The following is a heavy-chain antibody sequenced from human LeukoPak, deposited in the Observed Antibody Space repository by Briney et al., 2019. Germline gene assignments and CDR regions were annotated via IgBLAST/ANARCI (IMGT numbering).Heavy chain of an antibody. V-gene: IGHV7-4-1*02. CDR2: INTNTGNP. J-gene: IGHJ4*02. CDR1: GYTFTSYD. D-gene: IGHD3-10*01. Sequence: ASVKVSCKASGYTFTSYDINWVRQATGQGLEWMGWINTNTGNPTYAQGFTGRFVFSLDTSVSTAYLQISSLKAEDTAVYYCAREVFDYYAGYYFDYWGQGTLVTVSS. CDR3: AREVFDYYAGYYFDY.